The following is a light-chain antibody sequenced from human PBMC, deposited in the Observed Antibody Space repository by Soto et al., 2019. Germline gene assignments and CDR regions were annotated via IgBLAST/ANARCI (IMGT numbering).Light chain of an antibody. CDR2: GAS. J-gene: IGKJ1*01. CDR1: QSVTSSY. CDR3: HQRQRWPRT. Sequence: EIVLTQSPGTLSLSPGERATLSCRASQSVTSSYLAWWQQTPGPATRLLIYGASSRATGIPDRFSGSGSGTDFTLTISRLEPEDFAFYYCHQRQRWPRTFGQGTKVDIK. V-gene: IGKV3-20*01.